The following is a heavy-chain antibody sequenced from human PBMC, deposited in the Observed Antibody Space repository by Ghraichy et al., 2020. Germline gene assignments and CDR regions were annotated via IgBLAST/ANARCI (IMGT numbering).Heavy chain of an antibody. CDR1: GGSFSGYY. CDR3: ARLNDFWSARNHRALDY. Sequence: ETLSLTCAVYGGSFSGYYWSWIRQPPGKGLEWIGEINHSGSTNYNPSLKSRVTISVDTSKNQFSLKLSSVTAADTAVYYCARLNDFWSARNHRALDYWGQGTLVTVSS. D-gene: IGHD3-3*01. CDR2: INHSGST. J-gene: IGHJ4*02. V-gene: IGHV4-34*01.